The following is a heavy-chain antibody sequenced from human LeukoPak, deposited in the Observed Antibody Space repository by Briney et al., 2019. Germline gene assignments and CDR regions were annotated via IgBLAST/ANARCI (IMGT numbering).Heavy chain of an antibody. Sequence: RVSGPTLVNPTQTLTLTCTFSGFSLNTRGVGVGWIRQPPGRALEWLALIYWDDDRRYSPSLKSRLTITKDTSKNQVVLTITNMDPVDTATYFCAHRKNYYDSSVFDNWGQGTLVTVSS. V-gene: IGHV2-5*02. J-gene: IGHJ4*02. CDR1: GFSLNTRGVG. D-gene: IGHD3-22*01. CDR3: AHRKNYYDSSVFDN. CDR2: IYWDDDR.